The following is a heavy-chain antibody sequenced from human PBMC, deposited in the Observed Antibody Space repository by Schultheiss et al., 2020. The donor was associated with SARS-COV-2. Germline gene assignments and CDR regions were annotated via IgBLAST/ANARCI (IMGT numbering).Heavy chain of an antibody. CDR1: GGSVTSASDH. Sequence: SETLSLTCTVSGGSVTSASDHWSWIRQPPGKGLEWIGYIYHSGNIKYSSSLKSRVSISVDTSKNQVSLKVRSVTAADTAMYYCARENYGPLLNYGMDVWGQGTTVTVSS. CDR2: IYHSGNI. V-gene: IGHV4-61*01. D-gene: IGHD4-17*01. CDR3: ARENYGPLLNYGMDV. J-gene: IGHJ6*02.